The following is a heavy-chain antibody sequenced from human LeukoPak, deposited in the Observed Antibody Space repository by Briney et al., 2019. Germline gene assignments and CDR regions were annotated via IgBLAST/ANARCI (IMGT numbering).Heavy chain of an antibody. V-gene: IGHV3-53*01. CDR2: IYSGGST. Sequence: GGSLRLSCAASGFTVSSNYMSWVRQAPGKGLEWVSVIYSGGSTYYADSVKGRFTISRDNSKNTLYLQMNSLRAEDTAVYYCAREVGTIDGGWFDPWGQGTLVTVSS. D-gene: IGHD3-16*01. J-gene: IGHJ5*02. CDR3: AREVGTIDGGWFDP. CDR1: GFTVSSNY.